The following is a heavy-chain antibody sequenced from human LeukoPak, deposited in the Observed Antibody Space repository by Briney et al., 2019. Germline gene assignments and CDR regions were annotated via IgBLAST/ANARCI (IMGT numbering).Heavy chain of an antibody. J-gene: IGHJ4*02. CDR1: GFTFSSYA. V-gene: IGHV3-23*01. Sequence: GGSLRLSCAASGFTFSSYAMSWVRQAPGKGLEWVSAISGNGGSAYYADSVKGRFTISRDNSKNTLYLQMNSLRAEDTAVYYCAKMSGRIAVAGFFDYWGQGTLVTVSS. D-gene: IGHD6-19*01. CDR3: AKMSGRIAVAGFFDY. CDR2: ISGNGGSA.